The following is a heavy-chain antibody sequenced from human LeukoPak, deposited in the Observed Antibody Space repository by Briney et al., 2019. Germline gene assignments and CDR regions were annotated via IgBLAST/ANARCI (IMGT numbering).Heavy chain of an antibody. J-gene: IGHJ4*02. Sequence: GGSLRLSCAASGFTLSNTWMSWVRQAPGKGLEWVGRIKGKTDGGTTDYAAPVKGRFTISRDDSKNTLYLQMNSLKTEDTAVYYCTGGGYDNLDYWGQGTLVTVSS. CDR3: TGGGYDNLDY. V-gene: IGHV3-15*01. CDR1: GFTLSNTW. CDR2: IKGKTDGGTT. D-gene: IGHD5-12*01.